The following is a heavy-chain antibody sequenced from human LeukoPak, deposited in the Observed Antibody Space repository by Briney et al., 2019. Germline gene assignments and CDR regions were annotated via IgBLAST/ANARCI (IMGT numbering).Heavy chain of an antibody. CDR1: GFTVSSNY. J-gene: IGHJ5*02. V-gene: IGHV3-53*01. CDR2: IYSGGST. Sequence: GGSLRLSCAASGFTVSSNYMSWVRQAPGKGLEWVSVIYSGGSTYYADSVKGRFTISRDNAKSSLYLQMNSLIVDDTAIYHCVHAAYYWNPGSAWGQGTLVTVSS. CDR3: VHAAYYWNPGSA. D-gene: IGHD1-20*01.